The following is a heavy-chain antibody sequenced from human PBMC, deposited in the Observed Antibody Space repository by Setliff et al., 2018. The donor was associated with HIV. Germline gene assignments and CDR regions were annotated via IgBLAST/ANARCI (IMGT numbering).Heavy chain of an antibody. D-gene: IGHD3-22*01. Sequence: PSETLSLTCAVYGGSLSGHYWTWIRQPPGEGLEWIGEINHSGKANYNPSLKSRVTISVDTSKNQFSLKLNSVTAADTAVYYCASRIYYYDSSRVLREEGFDPWGQGTLVTVSS. CDR2: INHSGKA. J-gene: IGHJ5*02. V-gene: IGHV4-34*01. CDR3: ASRIYYYDSSRVLREEGFDP. CDR1: GGSLSGHY.